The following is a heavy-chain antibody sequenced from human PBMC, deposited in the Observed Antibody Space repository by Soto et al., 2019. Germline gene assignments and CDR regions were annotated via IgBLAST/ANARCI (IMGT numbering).Heavy chain of an antibody. Sequence: SVNVSRQSSVCTLSRYSIRWVRQPPGQGLEWVGGIIPIFGTSNYAQKCQGRVTSNDDKTTRKVYMEMSSLGYEDTAVYYCARGIAARRVYYYGMDVWGQGTTVTVSS. CDR2: IIPIFGTS. D-gene: IGHD6-6*01. CDR3: ARGIAARRVYYYGMDV. CDR1: VCTLSRYS. J-gene: IGHJ6*02. V-gene: IGHV1-69*06.